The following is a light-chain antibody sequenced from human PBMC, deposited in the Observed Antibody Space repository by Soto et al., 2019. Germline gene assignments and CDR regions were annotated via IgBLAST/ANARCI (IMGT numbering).Light chain of an antibody. CDR3: QQSYSNTQS. CDR1: QSISTH. Sequence: DIQMTQSPSSLSASVGDRVTITCRASQSISTHLNWYQQKPGKAPKLLILVASTLPSGVPSRFSGSGSGTDFTLTISSLQPEDFATYYCQQSYSNTQSFGQGTTVEIK. V-gene: IGKV1-39*01. CDR2: VAS. J-gene: IGKJ1*01.